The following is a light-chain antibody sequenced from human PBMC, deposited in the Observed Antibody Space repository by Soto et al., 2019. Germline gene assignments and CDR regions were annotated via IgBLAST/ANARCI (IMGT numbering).Light chain of an antibody. CDR3: QQSDSTPPMYT. CDR1: QSISSY. Sequence: DIQMTQSPSSLSASVGDRVTITCRASQSISSYLNWYQQKPGKAPKLLIYAASSLQSGGPSRFSGSGSGTDFTLTISSLEPEDFATYYCQQSDSTPPMYTFGQGTKLEIK. V-gene: IGKV1-39*01. J-gene: IGKJ2*01. CDR2: AAS.